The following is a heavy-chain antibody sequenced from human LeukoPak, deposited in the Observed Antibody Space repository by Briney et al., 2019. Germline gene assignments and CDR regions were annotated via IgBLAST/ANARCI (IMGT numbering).Heavy chain of an antibody. CDR3: ARARGWFDP. V-gene: IGHV4-39*07. Sequence: SETLSLTCTVSGGSISSSSYYWGWIRQPPGKGLERIGSIYYSGSTYYNPSLKSRVTISVDTSKNQFSLKLSSVTAADTAVYYCARARGWFDPWGQGTLVTVSS. CDR1: GGSISSSSYY. J-gene: IGHJ5*02. CDR2: IYYSGST.